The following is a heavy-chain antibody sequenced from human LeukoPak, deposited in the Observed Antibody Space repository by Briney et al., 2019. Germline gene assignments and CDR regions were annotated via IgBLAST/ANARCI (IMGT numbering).Heavy chain of an antibody. CDR2: INHSGST. V-gene: IGHV4-34*01. J-gene: IGHJ4*02. Sequence: SETLSLTCAVYGGSFSGYYWSWIRQPPGKGLEWIGEINHSGSTNYNPYLKSRVTISLDTSKNQFSLKLSSVTAADTAVYYCARGWGAARHLYFDYWGQGTLVTVSS. CDR1: GGSFSGYY. D-gene: IGHD6-6*01. CDR3: ARGWGAARHLYFDY.